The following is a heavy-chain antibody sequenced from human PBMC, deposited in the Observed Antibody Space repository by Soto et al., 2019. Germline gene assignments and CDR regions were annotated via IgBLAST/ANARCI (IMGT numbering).Heavy chain of an antibody. Sequence: QVQLVQSGAEVKKPGASVKVSCKASGYTFTSYYMHWVRQAPGQGLEWMGIINPSGGSTSYAQKFQGXXTXTXXTSKGTVYLELGSLRSEDTAVYYCARESGFSGTDYWGQGTLVTVSS. CDR2: INPSGGST. J-gene: IGHJ4*02. CDR3: ARESGFSGTDY. V-gene: IGHV1-46*01. D-gene: IGHD1-1*01. CDR1: GYTFTSYY.